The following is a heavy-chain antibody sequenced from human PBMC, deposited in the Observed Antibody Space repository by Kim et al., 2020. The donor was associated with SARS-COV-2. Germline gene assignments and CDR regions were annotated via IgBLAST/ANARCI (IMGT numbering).Heavy chain of an antibody. V-gene: IGHV6-1*01. CDR2: TYYRSKWYN. CDR1: GDSVSNNSAG. Sequence: SQTLSLTCTISGDSVSNNSAGWTWIRQSPSRGLEWLGRTYYRSKWYNDYAVSVKSRISINPDTSKNQFSLQLNSVTPEDTAVYYCAREMGRTAAAGMWWFDPWGQGTLVTVSS. J-gene: IGHJ5*02. CDR3: AREMGRTAAAGMWWFDP. D-gene: IGHD6-13*01.